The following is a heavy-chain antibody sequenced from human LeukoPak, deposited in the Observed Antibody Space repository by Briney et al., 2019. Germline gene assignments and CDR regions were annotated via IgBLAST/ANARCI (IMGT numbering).Heavy chain of an antibody. V-gene: IGHV3-48*03. CDR2: ISSSGGTT. D-gene: IGHD6-19*01. J-gene: IGHJ6*03. Sequence: GGSLRLSCAASGFTFSSYERNWVRQAPGKGLEWVSYISSSGGTTYYADSVKGRFTISRDNSKNTLYLQMNSLRAEDTAVYYCAKTNGYSSGWYYYMDVWGKGTTVTISS. CDR3: AKTNGYSSGWYYYMDV. CDR1: GFTFSSYE.